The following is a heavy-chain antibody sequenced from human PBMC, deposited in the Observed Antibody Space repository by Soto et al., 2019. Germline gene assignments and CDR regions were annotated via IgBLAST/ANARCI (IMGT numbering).Heavy chain of an antibody. Sequence: RGESLKISCKASGYSFTSYWIAWVRQMPGKGLEWMGIIYPGDSDTRYSPSFQGQVTISADKSISTAFLQWDSLKASDTAMYYCARRDVDDYSRHFDYWGQGTPVTAPQ. CDR3: ARRDVDDYSRHFDY. J-gene: IGHJ4*02. CDR2: IYPGDSDT. CDR1: GYSFTSYW. D-gene: IGHD4-4*01. V-gene: IGHV5-51*01.